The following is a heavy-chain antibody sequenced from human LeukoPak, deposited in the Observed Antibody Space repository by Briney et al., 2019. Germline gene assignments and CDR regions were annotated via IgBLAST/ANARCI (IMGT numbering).Heavy chain of an antibody. J-gene: IGHJ4*02. CDR3: AIHESSIPY. CDR2: ISAGSGST. D-gene: IGHD1-26*01. V-gene: IGHV3-23*01. Sequence: GGSLRLSCAASGLTFSNYAMTWVRQAPGNGQEWVSGISAGSGSTYYADSVKGRFTISRDNSKNTLYLQMSSLRAGDTAIYYCAIHESSIPYWGQGTLVTVSS. CDR1: GLTFSNYA.